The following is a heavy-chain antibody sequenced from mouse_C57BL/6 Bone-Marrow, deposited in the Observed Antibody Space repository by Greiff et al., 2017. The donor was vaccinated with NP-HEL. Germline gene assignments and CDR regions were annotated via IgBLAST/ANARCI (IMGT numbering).Heavy chain of an antibody. D-gene: IGHD1-1*01. CDR2: IDPSDSYT. J-gene: IGHJ3*01. CDR1: GYTFTSYW. V-gene: IGHV1-50*01. Sequence: VQLQQPGAELVKPGASVKLSCKASGYTFTSYWMQWVKQRPGQGLEWIGEIDPSDSYTNYNQKFKGKATLTVDTSSSTAYMQLSSLTSEDSAVYYCARRYYYGSSYAWFAYWGQGTLVTVSA. CDR3: ARRYYYGSSYAWFAY.